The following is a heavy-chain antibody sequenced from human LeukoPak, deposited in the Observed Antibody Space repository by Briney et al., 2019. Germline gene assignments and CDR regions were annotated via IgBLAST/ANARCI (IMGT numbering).Heavy chain of an antibody. J-gene: IGHJ6*03. CDR2: ISSSSSYI. CDR3: ARVPPHPNFWSGYLVYMDV. D-gene: IGHD3-3*01. V-gene: IGHV3-21*01. CDR1: GFTFSSYS. Sequence: GGSLRLSCAASGFTFSSYSMNWVRQAPGKGLEWVSSISSSSSYIYYADSVKGRFTISRDNAKNSLYLQMNSLRAEDTAVYYCARVPPHPNFWSGYLVYMDVWGKGTTVTVSS.